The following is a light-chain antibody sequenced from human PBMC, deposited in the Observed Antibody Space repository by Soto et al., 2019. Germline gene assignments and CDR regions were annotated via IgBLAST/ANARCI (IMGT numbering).Light chain of an antibody. CDR3: SSYLNIRTVV. V-gene: IGLV2-14*03. J-gene: IGLJ2*01. Sequence: QSALTQPASVSGSPGQSITISCTGTSRDASSNYVSWYVSWYQQHPGKVPKLMIYDDDDRPSGVSNRFSGSKSGNTASLTISGLQAEDEADYYCSSYLNIRTVVFGGGTQLTVL. CDR1: SRDASSNYVSWY. CDR2: DDD.